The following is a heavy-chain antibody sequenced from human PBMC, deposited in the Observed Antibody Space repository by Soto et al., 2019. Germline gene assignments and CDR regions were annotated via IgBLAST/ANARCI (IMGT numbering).Heavy chain of an antibody. V-gene: IGHV4-59*01. CDR1: GGSISGFY. CDR3: ARVKRSTSRLDP. J-gene: IGHJ5*02. D-gene: IGHD1-26*01. Sequence: PSETLSLTCTISGGSISGFYWGWIRQPPGKGLEWIGYVYYSGSTSYNPSLETGVTISVDTSKNQFSLKLTSVTPADTAIYYCARVKRSTSRLDPWGQGTLVTVSS. CDR2: VYYSGST.